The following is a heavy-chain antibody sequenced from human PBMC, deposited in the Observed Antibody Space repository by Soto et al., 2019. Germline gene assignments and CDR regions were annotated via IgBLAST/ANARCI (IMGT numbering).Heavy chain of an antibody. J-gene: IGHJ6*02. D-gene: IGHD7-27*01. Sequence: QVELVQSGAEVKKPGSSVKVSCKASGGNFITFAISWVRQAPGQGLEWMGEIIPISSTTKSAHKFPDRVTISADGSSRTVHMELRSLKSEDTAIYFCAKKLGIAPFGSYGLDVWGQGTTVTVSS. CDR1: GGNFITFA. CDR3: AKKLGIAPFGSYGLDV. CDR2: IIPISSTT. V-gene: IGHV1-69*01.